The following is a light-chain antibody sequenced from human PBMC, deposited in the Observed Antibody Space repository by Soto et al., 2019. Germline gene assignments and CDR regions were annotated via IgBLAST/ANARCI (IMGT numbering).Light chain of an antibody. J-gene: IGKJ2*01. V-gene: IGKV3-11*01. CDR1: QSVSSY. Sequence: EIVLTQSPATLSLSPGERATLSCGASQSVSSYLAWYQQKVGQAPRLLIYDASNRATGIPARFSGSGSGTDFTLTISSLEPEDFAVYYCQQRSNWPRNTFGQGTKLEIK. CDR2: DAS. CDR3: QQRSNWPRNT.